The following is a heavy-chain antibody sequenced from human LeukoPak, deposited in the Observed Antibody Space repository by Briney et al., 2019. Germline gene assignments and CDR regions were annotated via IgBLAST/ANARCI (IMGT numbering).Heavy chain of an antibody. V-gene: IGHV1-2*02. CDR2: INPNSGGT. D-gene: IGHD3-10*01. J-gene: IGHJ4*02. CDR3: ARIRHGSGSYYKFPFDY. CDR1: GYTFTGYY. Sequence: ASVKVSCKASGYTFTGYYMHWVRQAPGQGLEWMGWINPNSGGTNYAQKFQGRVTMTRDTSISTAYMELSRLRSDDTAVYYCARIRHGSGSYYKFPFDYWGQGTLVTVSS.